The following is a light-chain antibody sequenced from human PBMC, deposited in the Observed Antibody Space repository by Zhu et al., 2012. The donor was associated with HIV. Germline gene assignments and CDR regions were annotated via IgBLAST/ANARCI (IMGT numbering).Light chain of an antibody. CDR3: QQRYTWPLT. CDR1: QTISNL. V-gene: IGKV3-11*01. J-gene: IGKJ4*01. CDR2: DAS. Sequence: EILLTQSPATLSLSPGEGATPSCRASQTISNLLAWYQQKPGRAPRLLIYDASNRATGIPARFSGSGSGTDFTLAISSLEPEDFAVYYCQQRYTWPLTFGGGTKVEIK.